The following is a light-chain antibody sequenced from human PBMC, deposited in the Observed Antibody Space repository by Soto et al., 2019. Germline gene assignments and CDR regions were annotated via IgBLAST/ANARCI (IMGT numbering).Light chain of an antibody. Sequence: EIVLTQSPATLSLSPGERATLSCRASQSVSSYLAWYQQKPGQAPRLLMSDASKRATGIPARFSGSGSGTHSTLTVSSLEPQDFAVYYCQQRRDWHLTFGGGTKVEI. V-gene: IGKV3-11*01. CDR3: QQRRDWHLT. J-gene: IGKJ4*01. CDR1: QSVSSY. CDR2: DAS.